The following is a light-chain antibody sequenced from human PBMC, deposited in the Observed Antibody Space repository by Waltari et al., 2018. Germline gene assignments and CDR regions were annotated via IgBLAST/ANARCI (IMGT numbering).Light chain of an antibody. Sequence: DIQMTQSPPSVSASVGDRGTITCRASQGIRSWLSWYQQKPGKAPKLLIYATSNLQSGVPSRISGSGSGTEFTLTISSLQPEDVATYYCQEANSFPLTFGGGTKVEI. CDR2: ATS. V-gene: IGKV1-12*01. CDR3: QEANSFPLT. CDR1: QGIRSW. J-gene: IGKJ4*01.